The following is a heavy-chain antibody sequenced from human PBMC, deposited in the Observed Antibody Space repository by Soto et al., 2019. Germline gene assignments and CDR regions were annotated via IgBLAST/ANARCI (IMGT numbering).Heavy chain of an antibody. J-gene: IGHJ4*02. CDR3: TRPQIAVADNFDY. D-gene: IGHD6-19*01. CDR2: IRSKANSYAT. V-gene: IGHV3-73*01. CDR1: GFTFSCSA. Sequence: GGSLRLFCTASGFTFSCSAMHWVRQASRKGLEWVGRIRSKANSYATAYAASVKGRFTISRDDSKNTAYLQMNSLKTEDTAVYYCTRPQIAVADNFDYWAQGTLVTVSS.